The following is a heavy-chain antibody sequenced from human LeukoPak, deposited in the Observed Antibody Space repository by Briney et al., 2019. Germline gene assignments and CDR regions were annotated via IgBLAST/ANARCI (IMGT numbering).Heavy chain of an antibody. CDR3: ARDGHSGYDPNWFDP. Sequence: PSETLSLTCTVCGGSISSYYWSWIRQPPGKGLEWIGYIYYSGSTNYNPSLKSRVTISVDTSKNQFSLKLSSVTAADTAVYYCARDGHSGYDPNWFDPWGQGTLVTVSS. CDR2: IYYSGST. D-gene: IGHD5-12*01. J-gene: IGHJ5*02. V-gene: IGHV4-59*01. CDR1: GGSISSYY.